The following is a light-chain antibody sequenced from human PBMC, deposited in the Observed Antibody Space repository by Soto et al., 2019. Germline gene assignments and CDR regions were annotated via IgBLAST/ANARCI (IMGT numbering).Light chain of an antibody. CDR1: SSDVGGYNY. Sequence: QLVLTQPASVSGSPGQSITISCTGTSSDVGGYNYVSWYQQHPGKAPKLMIYDVSNRPSGVSNRFSGSKSGNTASLTISGLQAEDEADYYCSSYTSSSSYVFRTGTKVTVL. CDR3: SSYTSSSSYV. J-gene: IGLJ1*01. V-gene: IGLV2-14*01. CDR2: DVS.